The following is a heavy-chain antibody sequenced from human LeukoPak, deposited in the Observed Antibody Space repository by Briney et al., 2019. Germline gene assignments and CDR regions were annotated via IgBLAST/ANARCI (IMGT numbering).Heavy chain of an antibody. V-gene: IGHV3-48*01. J-gene: IGHJ4*02. D-gene: IGHD5-24*01. Sequence: GGSLRLSCAASGFTFSTYSMKWVRQAPGKGLEWVSYISSSTSNRYYADSVKGRFTISRDNAKNALYLQMNSLRAEDTAVYYCANSRWLQSPFDYWGQGTLVTVSS. CDR3: ANSRWLQSPFDY. CDR1: GFTFSTYS. CDR2: ISSSTSNR.